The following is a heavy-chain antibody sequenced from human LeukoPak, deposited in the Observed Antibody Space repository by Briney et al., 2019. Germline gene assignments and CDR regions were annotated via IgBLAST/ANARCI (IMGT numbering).Heavy chain of an antibody. CDR3: AREKTTMIVATRAFNI. CDR2: IYHSGST. V-gene: IGHV4-34*01. Sequence: SETLSLTCAVYGGSFSGYYWSWIRQPPGKGLEWIGEIYHSGSTNYNPSLKSRVTISVDTSKNQFSLKLTSVTAADTAVYYCAREKTTMIVATRAFNIWGQGTMLTVSS. D-gene: IGHD3-22*01. CDR1: GGSFSGYY. J-gene: IGHJ3*02.